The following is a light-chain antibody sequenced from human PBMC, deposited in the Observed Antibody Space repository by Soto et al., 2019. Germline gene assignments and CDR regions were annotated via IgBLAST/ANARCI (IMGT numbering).Light chain of an antibody. CDR3: QQYVSSPWA. J-gene: IGKJ1*01. V-gene: IGKV3-20*01. CDR2: GAS. CDR1: QSVTNSF. Sequence: IVVAKSPGTLSLSPGERATLSCRASQSVTNSFLAWYQQKPGQAPRLLIYGASRRATGIPDRFTGSGSGTDFTLTISRLEPEDFAVYYCQQYVSSPWAFGQGTKVDTK.